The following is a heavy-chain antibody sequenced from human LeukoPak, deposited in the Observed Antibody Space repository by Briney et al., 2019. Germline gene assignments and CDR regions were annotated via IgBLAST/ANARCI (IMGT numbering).Heavy chain of an antibody. CDR1: GGSISRYY. Sequence: SETLSLTCTVSGGSISRYYWSWIREPPGKGLEWIGYIYYSGSTNYNPSLKSRVTISVDTSKNQFSLKLSSVTAADTAVYYCARGVLIAAPISVTYYYYYMDVWGKGTTVTVSS. D-gene: IGHD6-6*01. V-gene: IGHV4-59*01. J-gene: IGHJ6*03. CDR2: IYYSGST. CDR3: ARGVLIAAPISVTYYYYYMDV.